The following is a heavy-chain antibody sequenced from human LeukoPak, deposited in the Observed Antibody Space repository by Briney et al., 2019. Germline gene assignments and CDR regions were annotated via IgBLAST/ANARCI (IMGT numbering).Heavy chain of an antibody. CDR3: ARAVRGRVPAAIRAFDI. V-gene: IGHV4-31*03. D-gene: IGHD2-2*02. Sequence: SQTLSLTCTVSGGSISSGGYYWSWIRQHPGKGLEWIGYIYYSGSTYYNPSLKSRVTISVDTSKNQFSLKLSSVTAADTAVYYCARAVRGRVPAAIRAFDIWGQGTMVTVSS. CDR1: GGSISSGGYY. CDR2: IYYSGST. J-gene: IGHJ3*02.